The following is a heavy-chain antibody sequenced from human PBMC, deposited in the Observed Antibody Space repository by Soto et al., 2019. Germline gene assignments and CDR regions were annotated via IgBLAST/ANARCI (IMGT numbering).Heavy chain of an antibody. D-gene: IGHD2-2*01. CDR2: INHSGST. V-gene: IGHV4-34*01. J-gene: IGHJ5*02. CDR3: ARSPAAMHWFDP. CDR1: GGSFSGYY. Sequence: SETLSLTCAVYGGSFSGYYWSWIRQPPGKGLEWIGEINHSGSTNYNPSLKSRVTISVDTSKNQFSLKLSSVTAADTAVYYCARSPAAMHWFDPWGQGTLVTVSS.